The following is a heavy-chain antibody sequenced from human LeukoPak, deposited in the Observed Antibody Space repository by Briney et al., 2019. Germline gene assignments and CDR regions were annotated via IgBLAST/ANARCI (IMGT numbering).Heavy chain of an antibody. Sequence: PGGSLGLSCAASVFTFSSYWMSWVRQAPGKGLEWVANIKQDGSEKYYVDSVKGRFTISRDNAKNSLYLQMNSLRAEDTALYYCASGRQLGYWGQGTLVTVSS. CDR1: VFTFSSYW. J-gene: IGHJ4*02. D-gene: IGHD3-16*01. CDR2: IKQDGSEK. CDR3: ASGRQLGY. V-gene: IGHV3-7*01.